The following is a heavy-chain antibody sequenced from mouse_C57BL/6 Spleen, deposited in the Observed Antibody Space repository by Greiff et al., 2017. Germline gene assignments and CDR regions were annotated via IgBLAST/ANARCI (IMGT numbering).Heavy chain of an antibody. V-gene: IGHV1-26*01. Sequence: EVQRVESGPELVKPGASVKISCKASGYTFTDYYMNWVKQSHGKSLEWIGDINPNNCGTSYNQKFKGKATLTVDKSSSTAYMELRSLTSEDSAVYYCARRDVGYFDVWGKGTTVTVSS. CDR2: INPNNCGT. D-gene: IGHD3-3*01. CDR1: GYTFTDYY. CDR3: ARRDVGYFDV. J-gene: IGHJ1*03.